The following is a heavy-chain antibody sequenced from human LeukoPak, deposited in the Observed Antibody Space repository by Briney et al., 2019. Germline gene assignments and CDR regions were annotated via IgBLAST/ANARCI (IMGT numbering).Heavy chain of an antibody. J-gene: IGHJ5*02. CDR3: GRADARSRSWFDP. CDR1: GGSISSGSYF. CDR2: IYTSGNT. Sequence: SQTLSLTCTVSGGSISSGSYFWSWIRQPAGKGLEWIGRIYTSGNTNYNPSLKSRVTMSVDTSKNQISLKLSSVTAADTAVYYCGRADARSRSWFDPWGQGTLVTVSS. D-gene: IGHD3-3*01. V-gene: IGHV4-61*02.